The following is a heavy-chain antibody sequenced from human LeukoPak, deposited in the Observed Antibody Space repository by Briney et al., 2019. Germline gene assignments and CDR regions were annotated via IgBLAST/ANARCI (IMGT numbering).Heavy chain of an antibody. D-gene: IGHD1-26*01. Sequence: ASVKVSCKASGGTFSSYAISWVRQATGQGLEWMGWMNPNSGNTGYAQKFQGRVTMTRNTSISTAYMELSSLRSEDTAVYYCARVGEATTFDYWGQGTLVTVSS. CDR2: MNPNSGNT. CDR1: GGTFSSYA. CDR3: ARVGEATTFDY. V-gene: IGHV1-8*02. J-gene: IGHJ4*02.